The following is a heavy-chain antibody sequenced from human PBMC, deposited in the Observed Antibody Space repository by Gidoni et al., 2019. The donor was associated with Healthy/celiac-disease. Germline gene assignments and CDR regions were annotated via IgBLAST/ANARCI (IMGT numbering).Heavy chain of an antibody. CDR1: GGSFSGYY. Sequence: QVQLQQWGAGLLKPSETLSLLCAVYGGSFSGYYWSWIRQPPGKGLEWVGEINHSGSTNYNPSLKSRVTISVDTSKNQFSLKLSSVTAADTAVYYCARAEYSLYYYYYYMDVWGKGTTVTVSS. CDR3: ARAEYSLYYYYYYMDV. D-gene: IGHD6-6*01. V-gene: IGHV4-34*01. J-gene: IGHJ6*03. CDR2: INHSGST.